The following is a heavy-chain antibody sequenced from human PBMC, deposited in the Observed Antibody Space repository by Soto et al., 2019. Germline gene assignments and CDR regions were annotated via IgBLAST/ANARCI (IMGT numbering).Heavy chain of an antibody. J-gene: IGHJ6*02. D-gene: IGHD4-4*01. Sequence: ASVKVSCKASGYTFTSYAMHWVRQAPGQRLEWMGWINAGNGNTKYSQKFQGRVTITRDTSASTAYMELGSLRSEDTAVYYCARVGRLSRYSNYYYYYGMDVWGQGTTVTVSS. CDR1: GYTFTSYA. CDR2: INAGNGNT. CDR3: ARVGRLSRYSNYYYYYGMDV. V-gene: IGHV1-3*01.